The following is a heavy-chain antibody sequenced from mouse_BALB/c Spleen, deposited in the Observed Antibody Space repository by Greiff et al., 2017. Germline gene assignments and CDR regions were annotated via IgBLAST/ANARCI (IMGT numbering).Heavy chain of an antibody. Sequence: EVKLVESGGGLVQPGGSRKLSCAASGFTFSSFGMHWVRQAPEKGLEWVAYISSGSSTIYYADTVKGRFTISRDNPKNTLFLQMTSLRSEDTAMYYCARPNFPHYYGSSPFAYWGQGTLVTVSA. CDR1: GFTFSSFG. V-gene: IGHV5-17*02. CDR2: ISSGSSTI. CDR3: ARPNFPHYYGSSPFAY. J-gene: IGHJ3*01. D-gene: IGHD1-1*01.